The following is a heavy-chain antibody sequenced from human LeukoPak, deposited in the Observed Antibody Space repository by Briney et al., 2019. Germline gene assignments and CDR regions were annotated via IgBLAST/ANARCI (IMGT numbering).Heavy chain of an antibody. D-gene: IGHD3-9*01. CDR2: IYYSGST. Sequence: SETLSLTCTVSGYSISSGYYWGWIRPPPGKGLEWIGSIYYSGSTYYNPSLKSRVTISVDTSKNQFSLKLSSVTAADTAVYYCARLPPPVRQLRYFDWFHDYWGQGTLVTVSS. CDR1: GYSISSGYY. J-gene: IGHJ4*02. CDR3: ARLPPPVRQLRYFDWFHDY. V-gene: IGHV4-38-2*02.